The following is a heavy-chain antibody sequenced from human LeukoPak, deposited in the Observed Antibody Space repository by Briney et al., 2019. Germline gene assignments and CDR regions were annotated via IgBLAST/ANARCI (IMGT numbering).Heavy chain of an antibody. CDR1: GFTVTSNH. D-gene: IGHD6-6*01. V-gene: IGHV3-66*01. CDR3: ARDSSSYYFDY. Sequence: GGSLRLSCADSGFTVTSNHMNWVRQAPGEGLEWVSIIYTGGTTHYADSLKDRFTISRDDSINTLYLQMNSLRAEDTAVYYCARDSSSYYFDYWGQETLVTVSS. J-gene: IGHJ4*02. CDR2: IYTGGTT.